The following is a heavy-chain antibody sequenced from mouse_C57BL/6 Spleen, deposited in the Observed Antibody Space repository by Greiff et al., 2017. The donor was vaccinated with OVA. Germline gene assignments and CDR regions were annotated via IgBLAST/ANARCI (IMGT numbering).Heavy chain of an antibody. J-gene: IGHJ4*01. CDR3: ARSRGKGAMDY. D-gene: IGHD2-1*01. Sequence: QVQLKQPGAELVKPGASVKLSCKASGYTFTSYWMQWVKQRPGQGLEWIGEIDPSDSYTNYNQKFKGKATLTVDTSSSTAYMQLSSLTSEDSAVYYCARSRGKGAMDYWGQGTSVTVSS. V-gene: IGHV1-50*01. CDR2: IDPSDSYT. CDR1: GYTFTSYW.